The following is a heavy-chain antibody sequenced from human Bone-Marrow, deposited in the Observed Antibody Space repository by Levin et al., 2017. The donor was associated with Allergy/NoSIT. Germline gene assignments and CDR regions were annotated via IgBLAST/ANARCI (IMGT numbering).Heavy chain of an antibody. CDR3: ARAPHCSGGSCYVSYYYYMDG. CDR1: GFTFSSYS. J-gene: IGHJ6*03. Sequence: GGSLRLSCAASGFTFSSYSMNWVRQAPGKGLEWVSSISSSSSYIYYADSVKGRFTISRDNAKNSLYLQMNSLRAEDTAVYYCARAPHCSGGSCYVSYYYYMDGWGKGTTVTVSS. D-gene: IGHD2-15*01. CDR2: ISSSSSYI. V-gene: IGHV3-21*01.